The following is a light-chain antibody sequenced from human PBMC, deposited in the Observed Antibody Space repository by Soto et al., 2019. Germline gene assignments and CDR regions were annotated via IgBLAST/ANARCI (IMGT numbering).Light chain of an antibody. Sequence: QSALTQPASVSGSPRQSITISCTGGSSDVGSSNFVSWHQQHPGKAPKLIIYEATRRPSGVSGRFSGSKSGNTASLTISGLQAEDEADYYCCSFPGGTTLYLFGTGTKLTVL. V-gene: IGLV2-23*01. CDR2: EAT. CDR3: CSFPGGTTLYL. CDR1: SSDVGSSNF. J-gene: IGLJ1*01.